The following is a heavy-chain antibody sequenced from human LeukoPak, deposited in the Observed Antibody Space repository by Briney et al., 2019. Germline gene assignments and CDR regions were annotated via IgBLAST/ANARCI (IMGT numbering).Heavy chain of an antibody. CDR2: INHSGST. Sequence: SETLSLTCTVSGGSISSYYWSWLRQPPGKGLEWIGEINHSGSTNYNPSLKSRVTISVDTSKNQFSLKLSSVTAADTAVYYCARGYGDYCDYWGQGTLVTVSS. V-gene: IGHV4-34*01. CDR1: GGSISSYY. CDR3: ARGYGDYCDY. D-gene: IGHD4-17*01. J-gene: IGHJ4*02.